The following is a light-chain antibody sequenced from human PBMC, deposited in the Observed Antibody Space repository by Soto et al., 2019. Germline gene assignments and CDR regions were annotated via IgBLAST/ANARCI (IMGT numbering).Light chain of an antibody. J-gene: IGKJ1*01. V-gene: IGKV1-5*01. CDR3: QQYNSYSWT. CDR2: DAS. Sequence: DIQITQSPSTLSASVGDRVTITCRASQSISSWLDWYQQRPGKAHKLLTYDASTLQSGVSSRFSGSGSGTEFSLTISSLQPDDFVTYYCQQYNSYSWTFGQGTKWIS. CDR1: QSISSW.